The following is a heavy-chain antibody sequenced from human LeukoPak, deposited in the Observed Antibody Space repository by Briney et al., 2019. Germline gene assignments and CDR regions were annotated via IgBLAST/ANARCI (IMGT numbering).Heavy chain of an antibody. CDR2: ISSSGSTI. D-gene: IGHD2-15*01. CDR3: ARAHRRNIVVVVAAQYVLGY. Sequence: GGSLRLSCAASGFTFSDDYVSWIRQAPGKGLEWVSYISSSGSTIYYADSVKGRFTISRDNAKNSLYLQMNSLRAEDTAVYYCARAHRRNIVVVVAAQYVLGYWGQGTLVTVSS. V-gene: IGHV3-11*01. CDR1: GFTFSDDY. J-gene: IGHJ4*02.